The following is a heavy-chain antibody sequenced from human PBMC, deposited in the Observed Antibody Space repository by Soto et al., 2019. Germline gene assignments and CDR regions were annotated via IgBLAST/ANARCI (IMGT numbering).Heavy chain of an antibody. V-gene: IGHV1-2*02. CDR2: INPISGGT. D-gene: IGHD1-26*01. CDR3: ARNGERWSDAFDY. J-gene: IGHJ4*02. Sequence: ASVKVSCKASGYTFTDNYLHWVRQAPGQGLEWMAYINPISGGTNYAQKFQGRVTLTRDTSIITAYMDLSRLTSDDTAVYYCARNGERWSDAFDYWGQGTLVTVSS. CDR1: GYTFTDNY.